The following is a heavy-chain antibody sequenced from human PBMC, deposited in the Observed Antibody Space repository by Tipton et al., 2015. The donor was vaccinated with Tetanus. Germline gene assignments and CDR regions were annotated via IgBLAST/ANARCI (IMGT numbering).Heavy chain of an antibody. CDR1: GGSLRSGDYQ. J-gene: IGHJ6*02. D-gene: IGHD3-3*01. V-gene: IGHV4-30-4*01. CDR2: INYSGSS. Sequence: LRLSCSVSGGSLRSGDYQWNWIRQPPGKGLEWLGYINYSGSSYYSPSLKSRVSISVDGSNNQFSLDLNSVTAADTAVYYCARAHYDFWSSDSYYYGMDVWGQGTTVTVSS. CDR3: ARAHYDFWSSDSYYYGMDV.